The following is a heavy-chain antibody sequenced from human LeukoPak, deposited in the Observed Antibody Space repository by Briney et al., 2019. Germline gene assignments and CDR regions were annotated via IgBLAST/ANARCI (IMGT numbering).Heavy chain of an antibody. V-gene: IGHV1-8*02. Sequence: ASVKVSCKASGYTFTGYYMHWVRQAPRQGLEWMGWINPNSGNTGYAQKFQGRVTMTRNTSISTAYMELSSLRSEDTAVYYCARGSQKVDPWGQGTLVTVSS. CDR3: ARGSQKVDP. J-gene: IGHJ5*02. CDR1: GYTFTGYY. CDR2: INPNSGNT.